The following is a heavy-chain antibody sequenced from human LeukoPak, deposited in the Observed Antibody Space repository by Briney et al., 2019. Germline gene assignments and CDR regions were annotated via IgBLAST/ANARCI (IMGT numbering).Heavy chain of an antibody. Sequence: GGSLRLSCAASGFTFSSYSMNWVRQAPGKGLEWVSSISITSSYIYYADSVKGRFTISRDNAKNSLYLQMNSLRAEDTAVYFCAKRTTSGGGPFDIWGQGTMVTVSS. J-gene: IGHJ3*02. D-gene: IGHD1-14*01. CDR1: GFTFSSYS. CDR2: ISITSSYI. CDR3: AKRTTSGGGPFDI. V-gene: IGHV3-21*04.